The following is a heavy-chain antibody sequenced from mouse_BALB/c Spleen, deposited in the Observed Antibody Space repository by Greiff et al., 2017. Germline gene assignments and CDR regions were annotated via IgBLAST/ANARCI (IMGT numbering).Heavy chain of an antibody. CDR1: GFSLTSYG. D-gene: IGHD1-1*01. Sequence: VQVVESGPGLVAPSQSLSITCTVSGFSLTSYGVHWVRQPPGKGLEWLGVIWAGGSTNYNSALMSRLSISKDNSKSQVFLKMNSLQTDDTAMYYCARGHYYGSSYDYAMDYWGQGTSVTVSS. CDR3: ARGHYYGSSYDYAMDY. J-gene: IGHJ4*01. CDR2: IWAGGST. V-gene: IGHV2-9*02.